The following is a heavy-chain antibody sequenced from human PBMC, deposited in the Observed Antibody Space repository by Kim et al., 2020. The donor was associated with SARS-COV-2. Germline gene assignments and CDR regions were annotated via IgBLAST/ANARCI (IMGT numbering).Heavy chain of an antibody. CDR2: IYYSGST. CDR1: GGSISSSSYY. Sequence: SETLSLTCTVSGGSISSSSYYWGWIRQPPGKGLEWIGSIYYSGSTYYNPSLKSRVTISVDTSKNQFSLKLSSVTAADTAVYYCASEHLSSSWWKDFDYWGQGTLVTVSS. D-gene: IGHD6-13*01. J-gene: IGHJ4*02. V-gene: IGHV4-39*01. CDR3: ASEHLSSSWWKDFDY.